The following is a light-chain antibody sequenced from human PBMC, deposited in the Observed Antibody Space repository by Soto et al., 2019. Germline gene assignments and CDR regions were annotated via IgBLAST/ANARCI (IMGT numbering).Light chain of an antibody. Sequence: EIVLTQSPDTLSLSPGERATLFCRASQTLSINSLAWYQQKPGQAPRLLIYAASTRDTGIPDRFNGSGSGTDFALTINRLEPEDFAVYYCQQYDGAPLTFGPGTKVVVK. V-gene: IGKV3-20*01. CDR2: AAS. CDR3: QQYDGAPLT. CDR1: QTLSINS. J-gene: IGKJ3*01.